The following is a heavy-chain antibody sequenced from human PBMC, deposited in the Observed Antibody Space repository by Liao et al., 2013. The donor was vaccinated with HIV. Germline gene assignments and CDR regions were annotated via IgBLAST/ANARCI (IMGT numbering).Heavy chain of an antibody. D-gene: IGHD3-10*01. CDR1: GGSISSYY. Sequence: QVQLQESGPGLVKPSETLSLTCTVSGGSISSYYWSWIRQPRGKGLEWIGRIYTSGSTNYNPSLKSRVTMSVDTSKNQFSLKLSSVTAADTAVYYCARDSVFVMVRGVKEWHDAFDIWGQGTMVTVSS. V-gene: IGHV4-4*07. CDR2: IYTSGST. J-gene: IGHJ3*02. CDR3: ARDSVFVMVRGVKEWHDAFDI.